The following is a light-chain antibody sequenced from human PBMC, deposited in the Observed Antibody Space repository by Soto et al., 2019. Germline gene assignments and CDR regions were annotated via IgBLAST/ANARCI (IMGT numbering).Light chain of an antibody. V-gene: IGLV1-40*01. J-gene: IGLJ2*01. Sequence: QSVLTQSPSVSGAPGQRVTLPCTGSSSNIGAGFDVHWYQQHPGTAPKLLIYSNSNRPSGVPDRFSGSKSGTSASLAITGLQAEDEADYYCQSYDSSLSGYVVFGGGTKVTVL. CDR3: QSYDSSLSGYVV. CDR2: SNS. CDR1: SSNIGAGFD.